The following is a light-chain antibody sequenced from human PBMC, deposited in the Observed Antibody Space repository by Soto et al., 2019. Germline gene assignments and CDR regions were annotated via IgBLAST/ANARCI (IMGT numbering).Light chain of an antibody. V-gene: IGKV3-11*01. CDR3: QQRSNWLT. J-gene: IGKJ4*01. Sequence: EIVLTQSPATLSLSPGERATLSCRASQTIRNYLAWYQQKPGQAPRLLIYDSSNMATGIPARFSGSGSGTDFTLTITGLEPEDFAVYYCQQRSNWLTFGGGTKVEIK. CDR2: DSS. CDR1: QTIRNY.